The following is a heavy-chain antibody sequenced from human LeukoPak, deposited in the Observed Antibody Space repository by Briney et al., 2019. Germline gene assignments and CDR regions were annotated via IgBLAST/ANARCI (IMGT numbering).Heavy chain of an antibody. CDR1: GFTFGSYW. V-gene: IGHV3-7*05. CDR2: IKQDGSEK. CDR3: ARVPYCTRTSCYAILYY. Sequence: GGSLRLSCAASGFTFGSYWMSWVRQAPGKGLEWVANIKQDGSEKYYVDSVKGRFTISRDDAKNSLYLQMNSLRAEDTAVYYCARVPYCTRTSCYAILYYWGQGALVTVSS. D-gene: IGHD2-2*01. J-gene: IGHJ4*02.